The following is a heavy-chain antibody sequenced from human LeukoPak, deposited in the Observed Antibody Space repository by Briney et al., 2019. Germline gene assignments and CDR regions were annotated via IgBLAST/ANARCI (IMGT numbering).Heavy chain of an antibody. CDR3: ARGYSSGWFSYYFDY. J-gene: IGHJ4*02. CDR1: GGSFSGYY. D-gene: IGHD6-19*01. CDR2: INHSGST. V-gene: IGHV4-34*01. Sequence: SETLSLTCAVYGGSFSGYYWSWIRQPPGKGLEWIGEINHSGSTNYNPSLKSRVTISVDTSKNQFSLKLSSVTAADTAVYYCARGYSSGWFSYYFDYWGQGTLVTVSS.